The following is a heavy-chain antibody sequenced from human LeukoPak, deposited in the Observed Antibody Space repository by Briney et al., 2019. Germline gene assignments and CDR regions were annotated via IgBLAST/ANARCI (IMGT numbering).Heavy chain of an antibody. CDR1: GGSISSYY. Sequence: SETLSLTCTVSGGSISSYYWSWIRQPAGKGLEWIGRIYTSGSTNYNPSLKSRVTMSVDTSKNQFSLKLTSVTAADTAIYYCARSIPIFGRVAWFDRWGQGTLVTVSS. D-gene: IGHD3-9*01. J-gene: IGHJ5*02. CDR2: IYTSGST. CDR3: ARSIPIFGRVAWFDR. V-gene: IGHV4-4*07.